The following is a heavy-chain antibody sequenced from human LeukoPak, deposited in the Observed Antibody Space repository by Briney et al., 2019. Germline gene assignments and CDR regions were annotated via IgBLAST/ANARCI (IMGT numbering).Heavy chain of an antibody. D-gene: IGHD3-10*01. V-gene: IGHV3-30-3*02. CDR3: AKLVRGVTRFDY. Sequence: PGGSLRLSCAASGFTFSSYGMHWVRQAPGKGLEWVAVISYDGSNKYYADSVKGRFTISRDNSKNTLYLQMNSLRAEDTAVYYCAKLVRGVTRFDYWGQGTLVTVSS. CDR1: GFTFSSYG. CDR2: ISYDGSNK. J-gene: IGHJ4*02.